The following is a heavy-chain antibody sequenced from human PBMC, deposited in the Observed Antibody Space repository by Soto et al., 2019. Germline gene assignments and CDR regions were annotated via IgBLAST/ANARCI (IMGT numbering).Heavy chain of an antibody. V-gene: IGHV1-8*02. CDR3: ARGSWGMYYYYYMDV. J-gene: IGHJ6*03. D-gene: IGHD2-8*01. CDR1: GYTFTGYY. Sequence: GASVKVSCKASGYTFTGYYMHWVRQAPGQGLEWMGWMNPNSGNTGYAQKFQGRVTMTRNTSISTAYMELSSLRSEDTAVYYCARGSWGMYYYYYMDVWGKGTTVTVSS. CDR2: MNPNSGNT.